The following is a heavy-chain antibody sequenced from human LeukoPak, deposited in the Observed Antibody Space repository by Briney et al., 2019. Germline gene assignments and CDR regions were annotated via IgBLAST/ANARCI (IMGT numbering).Heavy chain of an antibody. Sequence: ASVKVSCKASGYTFSNYGVTWVRQAPGQGLEWMGWVSADNTKTNYVWRFQGRVTMTTDTSTNTAYMGLRNLRSDDTAVYYCARDLPPYSSSWFPFGYWGQGTLVTVSS. CDR3: ARDLPPYSSSWFPFGY. CDR1: GYTFSNYG. D-gene: IGHD6-13*01. V-gene: IGHV1-18*01. J-gene: IGHJ4*02. CDR2: VSADNTKT.